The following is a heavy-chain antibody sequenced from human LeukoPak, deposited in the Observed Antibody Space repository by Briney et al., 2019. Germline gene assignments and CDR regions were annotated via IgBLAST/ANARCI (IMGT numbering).Heavy chain of an antibody. CDR2: IDYRGRT. CDR3: ARGVRDGYKTFDY. V-gene: IGHV4-31*03. J-gene: IGHJ4*02. CDR1: GGSVNNAAYY. Sequence: SETLSLTCTVSGGSVNNAAYYWSWIRQHPGKGLEWIGHIDYRGRTNYNPSLKSRVTISADTSENQFSLRLSSVTAADTAVYYCARGVRDGYKTFDYWGQGTLVTVSS. D-gene: IGHD5-24*01.